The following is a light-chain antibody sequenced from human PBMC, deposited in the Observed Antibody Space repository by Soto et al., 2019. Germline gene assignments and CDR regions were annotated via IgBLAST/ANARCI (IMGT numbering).Light chain of an antibody. CDR1: QGISSY. CDR3: QQSYSSPPT. J-gene: IGKJ1*01. CDR2: AAP. V-gene: IGKV1-8*01. Sequence: AIRMTQSPSSLSASTGDRVTVTCRASQGISSYLAWYQQRPGKAPKLLIYAAPTLQSGVPSRFSGSRSGPDFTLTISSLQPEDFATYYCQQSYSSPPTFGQGTKVDIK.